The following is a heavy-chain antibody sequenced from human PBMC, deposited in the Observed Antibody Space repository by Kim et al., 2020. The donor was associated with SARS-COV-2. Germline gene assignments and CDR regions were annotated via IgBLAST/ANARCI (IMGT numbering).Heavy chain of an antibody. J-gene: IGHJ6*02. Sequence: GGSLRLSCAASGFTFSSYWMSWVRQAPGKGLEWVANIKQDGSEKYYVDSVKGRFTISRDNAKNSLYLQMNSLRAEDTAVYYCARYFDWLSSGVDYYYYGMDVWGQGTTVTVSS. CDR1: GFTFSSYW. CDR2: IKQDGSEK. D-gene: IGHD3-9*01. CDR3: ARYFDWLSSGVDYYYYGMDV. V-gene: IGHV3-7*03.